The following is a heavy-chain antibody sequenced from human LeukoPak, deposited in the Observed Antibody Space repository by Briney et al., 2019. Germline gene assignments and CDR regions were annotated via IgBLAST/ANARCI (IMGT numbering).Heavy chain of an antibody. J-gene: IGHJ4*02. CDR1: GYTFASYG. Sequence: ASVKVSCKASGYTFASYGISWVRQAPGQRLEWMGWISAYNGNTNYAQKLQGRVTMTTDTSTCTAYMELRSLRSDDTAVYYCARDPEWSLGPQFDYWGQGTLVTVSS. CDR3: ARDPEWSLGPQFDY. D-gene: IGHD3-3*01. V-gene: IGHV1-18*01. CDR2: ISAYNGNT.